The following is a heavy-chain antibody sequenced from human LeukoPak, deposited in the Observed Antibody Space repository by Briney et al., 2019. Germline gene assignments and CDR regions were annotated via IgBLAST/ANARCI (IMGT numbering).Heavy chain of an antibody. D-gene: IGHD3-10*01. V-gene: IGHV1-69*13. J-gene: IGHJ4*02. CDR1: GYTFTGYY. Sequence: ASVKVSCKASGYTFTGYYMHWVRQAPGQGLEWMGGIIPIFGTANYAQKFQGRVTITADESTSTAYMELSSLRSEDTAVYYCARGGGRYGSGTFDYWGQGTLVTVSS. CDR3: ARGGGRYGSGTFDY. CDR2: IIPIFGTA.